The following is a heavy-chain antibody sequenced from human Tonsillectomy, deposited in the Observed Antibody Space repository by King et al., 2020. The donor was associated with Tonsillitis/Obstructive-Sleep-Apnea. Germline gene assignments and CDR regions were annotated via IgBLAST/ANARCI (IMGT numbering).Heavy chain of an antibody. CDR1: GYSFITYD. V-gene: IGHV7-4-1*02. CDR3: ARENSSSWYDADY. D-gene: IGHD6-13*01. Sequence: VQLVESGSELKKPGASVKVSCKASGYSFITYDMNWVRQAPGQGLEWMGWINTNTGNPTYAQGFTGRFVLSLDTSVSTAYLQISSLKAEDTAVYYCARENSSSWYDADYWGQGTLVTVSS. CDR2: INTNTGNP. J-gene: IGHJ4*02.